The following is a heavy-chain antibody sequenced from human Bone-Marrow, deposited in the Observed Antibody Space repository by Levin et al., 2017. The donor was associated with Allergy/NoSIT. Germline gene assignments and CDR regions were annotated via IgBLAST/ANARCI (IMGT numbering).Heavy chain of an antibody. D-gene: IGHD4-17*01. Sequence: SETLSLTCTVSGGSISSSTWWSWVRQSPGKGLEWIGEIYHGGRTNYNPSLKSRVSMSVDKSKSQFSPKLSSVTAADTAVYYCARDPLDYGTNSGNYWGQGTLVTVSS. CDR3: ARDPLDYGTNSGNY. V-gene: IGHV4-4*02. CDR1: GGSISSSTW. CDR2: IYHGGRT. J-gene: IGHJ4*02.